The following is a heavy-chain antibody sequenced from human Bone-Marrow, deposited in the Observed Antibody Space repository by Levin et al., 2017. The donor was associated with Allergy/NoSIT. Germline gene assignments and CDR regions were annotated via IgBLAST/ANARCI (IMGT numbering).Heavy chain of an antibody. CDR2: IYSGDST. Sequence: GGSLRLSCAASGLTVRRKYMSWVRQAPGKGLEWVSVIYSGDSTYFAASVRGRFAISRDNSNNTVFLQMNRLKVEDTAVYYCAGGDSDTYYALDNWGQGTLVTVSS. CDR1: GLTVRRKY. J-gene: IGHJ4*02. CDR3: AGGDSDTYYALDN. V-gene: IGHV3-53*01. D-gene: IGHD1-26*01.